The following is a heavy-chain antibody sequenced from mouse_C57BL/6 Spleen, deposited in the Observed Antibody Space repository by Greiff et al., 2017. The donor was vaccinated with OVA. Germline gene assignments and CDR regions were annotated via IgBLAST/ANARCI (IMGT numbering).Heavy chain of an antibody. D-gene: IGHD1-1*01. CDR3: ATLGSSYGY. CDR2: IDPSDSET. V-gene: IGHV1-52*01. CDR1: GYTFTSYW. Sequence: QVQLQQPGAELARPGSSVKLSCKASGYTFTSYWMHWVKQRPIQGLEWIGNIDPSDSETHYNQKFKDKATLTVDKSSSTAYMQLSSLTSEDSAVYYCATLGSSYGYWGQGTTLTVSS. J-gene: IGHJ2*01.